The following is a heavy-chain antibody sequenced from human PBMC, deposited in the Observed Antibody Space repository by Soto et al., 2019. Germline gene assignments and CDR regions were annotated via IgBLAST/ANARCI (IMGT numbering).Heavy chain of an antibody. V-gene: IGHV4-31*03. CDR3: ARSYGSGNYYGVTSNWFDP. CDR2: IYHSGST. CDR1: GGSIRSGTYY. J-gene: IGHJ5*02. Sequence: QVQLQESGPGLVKPSQTLSLTCTVSGGSIRSGTYYWSWIRQHPGKGLEWIGYIYHSGSTYYNPSLESRVTISLDPSKNHFSLKLSSVTAADTAVYYCARSYGSGNYYGVTSNWFDPWGQGTLVTVSS. D-gene: IGHD3-10*01.